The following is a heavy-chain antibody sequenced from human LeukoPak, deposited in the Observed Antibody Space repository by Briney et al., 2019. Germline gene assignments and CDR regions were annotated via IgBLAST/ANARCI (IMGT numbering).Heavy chain of an antibody. CDR3: ARAAYCGGDCYLFDY. CDR2: IYYSGST. Sequence: PSETLSLTCTVSSDSISSSNYYWGWLRQPPGKGLEWIGSIYYSGSTYYNSSLRSRVTISVDTSNNQISLKLSSLTAADTAVYYCARAAYCGGDCYLFDYWGQGTLVTVFS. J-gene: IGHJ4*02. V-gene: IGHV4-39*01. D-gene: IGHD2-21*02. CDR1: SDSISSSNYY.